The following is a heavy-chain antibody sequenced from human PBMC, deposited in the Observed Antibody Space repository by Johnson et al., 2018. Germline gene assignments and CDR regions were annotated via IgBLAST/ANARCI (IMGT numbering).Heavy chain of an antibody. CDR2: LHQNGST. CDR1: GGSITSNVW. CDR3: ARDLVGLLDWFDP. Sequence: QVQLQESGPGQVRPSGPLFLSCAVSGGSITSNVWWSWVRQPPGKGLEWIGELHQNGSTNYNPSLKSRLTISLDKPKNQFSLKLTSVTAADTAVYYCARDLVGLLDWFDPWGQGPLVTVSS. J-gene: IGHJ5*02. D-gene: IGHD2-8*02. V-gene: IGHV4-4*02.